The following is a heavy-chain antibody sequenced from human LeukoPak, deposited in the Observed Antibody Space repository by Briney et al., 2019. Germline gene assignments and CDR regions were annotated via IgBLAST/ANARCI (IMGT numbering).Heavy chain of an antibody. CDR3: ARDISPWESRNPDAFDI. CDR1: GYTFTSYY. J-gene: IGHJ3*02. CDR2: INPSGGST. D-gene: IGHD1-14*01. V-gene: IGHV1-46*01. Sequence: GASVKVSCKASGYTFTSYYMHWVRQAPGQGLEWMGIINPSGGSTSYAQKFQGRVTMTRDMSTSTVYMELSSLRSEDTAVYYCARDISPWESRNPDAFDIWGQGTMVTVSS.